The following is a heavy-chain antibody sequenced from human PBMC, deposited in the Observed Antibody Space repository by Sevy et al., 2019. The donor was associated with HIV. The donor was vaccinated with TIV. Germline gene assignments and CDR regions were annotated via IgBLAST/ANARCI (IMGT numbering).Heavy chain of an antibody. D-gene: IGHD2-2*01. CDR3: ARGEPQGVVVLPGGMWGGVEY. V-gene: IGHV1-18*01. J-gene: IGHJ4*02. CDR2: ISPYTGDT. Sequence: ASVKVSCRASGYTFRSYGISWVRQAPGQGLEWMGWISPYTGDTDFAQKVQGRVSMTSDTSTSTAYMELRSLRSDDTAVYYWARGEPQGVVVLPGGMWGGVEYWGQGTLGTVSS. CDR1: GYTFRSYG.